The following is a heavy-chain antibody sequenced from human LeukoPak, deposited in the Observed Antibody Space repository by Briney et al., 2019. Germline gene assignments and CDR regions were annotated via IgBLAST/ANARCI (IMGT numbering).Heavy chain of an antibody. CDR2: IGSSSSSI. Sequence: GGSLRLPCAASGFTFSSYSMNWVRQAPGKGLEWVSYIGSSSSSIYYADSVKGRFTISRDNAENSLYLQMNSLRAEDTAVYYCARGDNWNYGVDYWGQGTLVTVSS. V-gene: IGHV3-48*01. D-gene: IGHD1-7*01. J-gene: IGHJ4*02. CDR1: GFTFSSYS. CDR3: ARGDNWNYGVDY.